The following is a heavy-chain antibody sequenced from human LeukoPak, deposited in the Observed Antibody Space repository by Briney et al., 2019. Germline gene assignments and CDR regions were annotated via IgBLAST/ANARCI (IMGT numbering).Heavy chain of an antibody. Sequence: SETLSLTCTVSGGSISSYYWSWIRQPPGKGLEWIGYIYYSGSTNYNPSLKSRVTISVDTSKNQFSLKLSSVTAADTAVYYCASSMVRGVKKDYYYYYMDVWGKGTTVTVFS. D-gene: IGHD3-10*01. V-gene: IGHV4-59*01. CDR3: ASSMVRGVKKDYYYYYMDV. J-gene: IGHJ6*03. CDR1: GGSISSYY. CDR2: IYYSGST.